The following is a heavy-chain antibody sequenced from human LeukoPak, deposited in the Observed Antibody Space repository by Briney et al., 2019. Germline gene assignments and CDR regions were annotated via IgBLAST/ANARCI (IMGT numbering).Heavy chain of an antibody. V-gene: IGHV3-30*02. CDR3: AKDWSRYSSGWLFDY. D-gene: IGHD6-19*01. Sequence: GGSLRLSGAASGFTFSSYGMHWVRKAPGKGLEWVAFIRYDGSNKYYADSVKGRFTISRDNSKNTLYLQMNSLRAEDTAVYYCAKDWSRYSSGWLFDYWGQGTLVTVSS. J-gene: IGHJ4*02. CDR2: IRYDGSNK. CDR1: GFTFSSYG.